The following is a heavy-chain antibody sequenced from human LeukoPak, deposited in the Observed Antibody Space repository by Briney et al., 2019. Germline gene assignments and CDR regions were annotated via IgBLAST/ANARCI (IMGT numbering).Heavy chain of an antibody. D-gene: IGHD6-13*01. V-gene: IGHV3-30*04. CDR3: ARDPRRSSQTGYFDY. Sequence: QPGRSLRLSCAASGFTFSNYAMHWVRQAPGKGLEWVAVISYDGSNKYYADSVKGRFTISRDNSKNTVYLQMNSLRAEDTAVYYCARDPRRSSQTGYFDYWGQGTLVTVSS. CDR1: GFTFSNYA. CDR2: ISYDGSNK. J-gene: IGHJ4*02.